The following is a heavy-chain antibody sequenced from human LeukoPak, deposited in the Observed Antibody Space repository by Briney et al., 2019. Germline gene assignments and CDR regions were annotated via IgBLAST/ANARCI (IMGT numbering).Heavy chain of an antibody. J-gene: IGHJ5*02. V-gene: IGHV1-69*06. CDR3: ARELKDGYKDWFDP. CDR1: GGTFSSYA. Sequence: SVKVSCKASGGTFSSYAISWVRQAPGQGLEWMGGIIPLSGTANYAQRFQGRVTITADKSTTTAYMELSSLRSEDTAVYYCARELKDGYKDWFDPWGQGTLVTVSS. CDR2: IIPLSGTA. D-gene: IGHD5-24*01.